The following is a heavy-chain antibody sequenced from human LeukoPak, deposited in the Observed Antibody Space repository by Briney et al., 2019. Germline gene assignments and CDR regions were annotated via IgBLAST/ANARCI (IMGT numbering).Heavy chain of an antibody. D-gene: IGHD3-10*01. CDR3: ARHADSGFGDLAFDY. CDR2: IYYRRSN. Sequence: SETLSLTCTVSGGSISSGTYYWGWIRQPPGKGLEWIGSIYYRRSNYYNPSLKSRFTVSVDTSKNQFSLKLTSVTAADTAVYYCARHADSGFGDLAFDYWGQGTLVTVSS. V-gene: IGHV4-39*01. J-gene: IGHJ4*02. CDR1: GGSISSGTYY.